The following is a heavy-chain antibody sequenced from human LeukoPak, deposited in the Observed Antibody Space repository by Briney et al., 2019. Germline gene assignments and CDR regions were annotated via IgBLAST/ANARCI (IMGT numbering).Heavy chain of an antibody. CDR2: IYTSGST. V-gene: IGHV4-4*07. CDR3: RGGSYVGGYDY. D-gene: IGHD1-26*01. CDR1: GGSISSYY. Sequence: SGTLSLTCTVSGGSISSYYWSWIRQPAGKGLEWIGRIYTSGSTNYNPSLKSRVTMSVDTSKNQFSLKLSSVTAADTAVYYCRGGSYVGGYDYWGQGTLVTVSS. J-gene: IGHJ4*02.